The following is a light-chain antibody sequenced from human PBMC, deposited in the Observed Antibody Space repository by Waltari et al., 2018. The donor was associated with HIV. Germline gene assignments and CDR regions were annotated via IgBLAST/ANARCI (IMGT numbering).Light chain of an antibody. CDR3: SSYITGSPFV. J-gene: IGLJ2*01. CDR1: SSDIGASTS. Sequence: QSALTQTASGSGSPGQSGFISWNGTSSDIGASTSVSWSPPQPGTAPKLIIYDVTERPTGIPNRFSGSKSRNTASLTISGLQTEEEADFYCSSYITGSPFVFGGGTNVTVL. V-gene: IGLV2-14*03. CDR2: DVT.